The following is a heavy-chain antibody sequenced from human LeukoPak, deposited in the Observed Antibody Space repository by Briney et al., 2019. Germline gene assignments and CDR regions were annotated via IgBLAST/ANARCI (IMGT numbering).Heavy chain of an antibody. J-gene: IGHJ2*01. CDR1: GGSFSGYY. CDR3: ARTAITMVRGVIRDFDL. CDR2: IYYSGST. D-gene: IGHD3-10*01. V-gene: IGHV4-34*01. Sequence: SETLSLTCAVYGGSFSGYYWSWIRQPPGKGLEWIGSIYYSGSTYYNPSLKSRVTISVDTSKNQFSLKLSSVTAADTAVYYCARTAITMVRGVIRDFDLWGRGTLVTVSS.